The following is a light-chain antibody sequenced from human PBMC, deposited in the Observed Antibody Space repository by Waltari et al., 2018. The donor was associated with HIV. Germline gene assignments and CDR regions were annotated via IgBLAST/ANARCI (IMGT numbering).Light chain of an antibody. CDR1: SSNIGPNI. J-gene: IGLJ2*01. V-gene: IGLV1-44*01. CDR3: ATCDVSLNGYVL. CDR2: NNH. Sequence: QSVLTQPPTASGTPGQRVTISCSGSSSNIGPNIVSWYQHIPPTTPKPLIDNNHQRPSGFPDRFSGSKSGTSASLSISGLQAEDEADYYCATCDVSLNGYVLFGGGTKVTVL.